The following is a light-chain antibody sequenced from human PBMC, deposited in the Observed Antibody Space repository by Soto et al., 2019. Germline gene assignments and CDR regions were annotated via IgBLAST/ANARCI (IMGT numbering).Light chain of an antibody. Sequence: DIQMTQSPSSLSASVGDRVTITRQTSQSIRSSLNWYQQKPGKAPNLLIYAASRLQSGVPSRFSGSGSGTDFTLTISSLQPADFATYYCQQSYSTPFTFGPGTKVDIK. J-gene: IGKJ3*01. CDR2: AAS. CDR3: QQSYSTPFT. V-gene: IGKV1-39*01. CDR1: QSIRSS.